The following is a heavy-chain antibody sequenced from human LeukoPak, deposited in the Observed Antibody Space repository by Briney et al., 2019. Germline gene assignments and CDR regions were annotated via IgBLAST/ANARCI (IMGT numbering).Heavy chain of an antibody. CDR1: GFTFSSYA. V-gene: IGHV3-30*14. Sequence: PGRSLRLSCAASGFTFSSYAMHWVRQAPGKGLEWVAVISYDGSNKYYADSVKGRFTISRDNSKNTLYLQMGSLRAEDMAVYYCARDPQYYYGSGRRRNYYYYYMDVWGKGTTVTVSS. D-gene: IGHD3-10*01. CDR2: ISYDGSNK. J-gene: IGHJ6*03. CDR3: ARDPQYYYGSGRRRNYYYYYMDV.